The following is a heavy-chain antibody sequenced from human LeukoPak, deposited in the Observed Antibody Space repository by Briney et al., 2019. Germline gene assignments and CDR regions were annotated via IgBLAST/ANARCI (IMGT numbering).Heavy chain of an antibody. V-gene: IGHV3-30*04. CDR2: ISYDGSNK. J-gene: IGHJ4*02. D-gene: IGHD6-19*01. Sequence: PGGSLRLSCAASGFTFSSYAMHWVRQAPGKGLEWVAVISYDGSNKYYADSVKGRFTISRDNSKNTLYLQMNSLRAEDTAVYYCAREPRWLGFDYWGQGTLVTVSS. CDR1: GFTFSSYA. CDR3: AREPRWLGFDY.